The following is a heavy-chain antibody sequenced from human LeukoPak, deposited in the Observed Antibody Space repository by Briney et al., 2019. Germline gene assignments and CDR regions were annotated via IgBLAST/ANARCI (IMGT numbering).Heavy chain of an antibody. CDR1: VFTFRGLA. CDR2: IRSKATRYPT. D-gene: IGHD3-10*01. J-gene: IGHJ6*03. CDR3: TRLKGSGTPSSHYYMDV. V-gene: IGHV3-73*01. Sequence: PGRCLRLSRAASVFTFRGLATHWVPQASGKGLAWVGRIRSKATRYPTAYAASVKGQVPIPSHDSNQKADLQVSSLKNEGTSLYYCTRLKGSGTPSSHYYMDVWGKGTTVTVSS.